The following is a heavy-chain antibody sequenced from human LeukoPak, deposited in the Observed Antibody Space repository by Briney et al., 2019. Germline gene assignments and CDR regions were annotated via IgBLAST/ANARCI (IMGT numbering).Heavy chain of an antibody. CDR2: ISWNSGSI. V-gene: IGHV3-9*01. J-gene: IGHJ3*02. D-gene: IGHD3-10*01. Sequence: GGLVQPDTSLRLSCAPSGFTFDDYALPWVRQAPGKGLEWVSGISWNSGSIGYADSVKGRFTISRDNAKNSLYLQMNSLRAEDTALYYCAKDLNYGSGIPDAFDIWGQGTMVTVSS. CDR3: AKDLNYGSGIPDAFDI. CDR1: GFTFDDYA.